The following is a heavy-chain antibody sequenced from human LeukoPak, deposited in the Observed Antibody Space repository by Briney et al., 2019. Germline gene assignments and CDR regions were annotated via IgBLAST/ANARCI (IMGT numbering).Heavy chain of an antibody. J-gene: IGHJ6*02. Sequence: GRSLRLSCAASGFTFDDYVMHWVRQAPGKGLEWVSLISGDGGSTYYADSVKGRFTISRDNSKNSLYLQMNSLRTEDTALYYCAKDDEVYCSSTSCYAGYYYYGMDVWGQGTTVTVSS. CDR1: GFTFDDYV. CDR3: AKDDEVYCSSTSCYAGYYYYGMDV. V-gene: IGHV3-43*02. D-gene: IGHD2-2*01. CDR2: ISGDGGST.